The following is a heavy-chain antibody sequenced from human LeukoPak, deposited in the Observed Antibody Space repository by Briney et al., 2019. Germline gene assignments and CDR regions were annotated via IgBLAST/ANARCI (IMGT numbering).Heavy chain of an antibody. CDR1: GFTFGDYA. V-gene: IGHV3-49*04. CDR3: ARGIGSWYYFDY. CDR2: IRSKAYGGTT. Sequence: GGSLRLSCTASGFTFGDYAMSWVRQAPGKGLEWVGFIRSKAYGGTTEYAASVKGRFTISRDDSKSIAHLQMNSLKTEDTAVYYCARGIGSWYYFDYWGQGTLVTVSS. J-gene: IGHJ4*02. D-gene: IGHD6-13*01.